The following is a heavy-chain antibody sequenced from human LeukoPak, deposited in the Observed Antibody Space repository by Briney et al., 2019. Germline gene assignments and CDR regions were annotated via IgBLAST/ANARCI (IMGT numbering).Heavy chain of an antibody. CDR3: ARVPAYGDYSDY. D-gene: IGHD4-17*01. CDR2: IKQDGSEK. Sequence: GGSLRLSCATSGFTFSSFWMTWVRQAPGKGLEWVANIKQDGSEKYYVDSVKGRITISRDNSKDSLYLQMNSLRAEDTAVYYCARVPAYGDYSDYWGQGTLVTVSS. V-gene: IGHV3-7*01. J-gene: IGHJ4*02. CDR1: GFTFSSFW.